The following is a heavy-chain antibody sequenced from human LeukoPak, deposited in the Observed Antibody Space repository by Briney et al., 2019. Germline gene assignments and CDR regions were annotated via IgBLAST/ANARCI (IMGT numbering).Heavy chain of an antibody. CDR2: IYPGDSDT. D-gene: IGHD2-2*01. V-gene: IGHV5-51*01. Sequence: GESLKISCKGSGYSFTSHWIGWVRQMPGKGLEWMGIIYPGDSDTRYSPSFQGQVTISADKSISTAYLQWSSLKASDTAMYYCARRGYCSSTSCYSFDYWGQGTLVTVSS. CDR1: GYSFTSHW. CDR3: ARRGYCSSTSCYSFDY. J-gene: IGHJ4*02.